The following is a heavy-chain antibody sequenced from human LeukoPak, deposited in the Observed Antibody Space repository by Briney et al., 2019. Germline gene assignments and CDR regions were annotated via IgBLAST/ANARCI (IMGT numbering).Heavy chain of an antibody. D-gene: IGHD3-3*01. Sequence: PGASVKVSCKASGYTFTGYYMHWVRQAPGQGLEWMGWINPNSGGTNYAQKFQGRVTMTRDTSISTAYMELSRLRSDDTAVYYCARVLHGPTIFGVVIYMDVWGKGTTVTVSS. CDR3: ARVLHGPTIFGVVIYMDV. J-gene: IGHJ6*03. CDR2: INPNSGGT. V-gene: IGHV1-2*02. CDR1: GYTFTGYY.